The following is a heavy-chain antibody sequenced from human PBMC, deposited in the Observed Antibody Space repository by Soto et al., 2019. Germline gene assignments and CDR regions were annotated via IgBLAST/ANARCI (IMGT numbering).Heavy chain of an antibody. D-gene: IGHD1-20*01. CDR2: IYSGGST. CDR1: GFTVSSNY. Sequence: EVQLVESGGGLIQPGGSLRLSCAASGFTVSSNYMNWVRQAPGKGLEWVSVIYSGGSTYYADSVKGRFTISRDNSKNTLYLQMNSLRAEDTAVYYCAREYNGWAYFAYWGQGTLVTVSS. J-gene: IGHJ4*02. CDR3: AREYNGWAYFAY. V-gene: IGHV3-53*01.